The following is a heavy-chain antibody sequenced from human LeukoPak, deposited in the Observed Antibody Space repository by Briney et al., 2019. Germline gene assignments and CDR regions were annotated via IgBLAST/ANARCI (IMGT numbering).Heavy chain of an antibody. V-gene: IGHV4-59*01. CDR3: ARSITAATMIRFDP. J-gene: IGHJ5*02. CDR1: ACSITNYY. D-gene: IGHD6-13*01. CDR2: MYYSGST. Sequence: PSETLSLTCTVSACSITNYYWSWLRQPPGKGLEWIGYMYYSGSTNYNPSLKSRVTLSVDTPKNQFSLKLSSVTAADTAVYYCARSITAATMIRFDPWGQGTLVTVSS.